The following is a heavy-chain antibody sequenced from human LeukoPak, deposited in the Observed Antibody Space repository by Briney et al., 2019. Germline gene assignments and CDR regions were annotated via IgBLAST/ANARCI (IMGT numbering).Heavy chain of an antibody. CDR3: ARFFRQQLVLGYYYYGMDV. J-gene: IGHJ6*02. CDR1: GYTFTSYD. V-gene: IGHV1-8*01. D-gene: IGHD6-6*01. Sequence: ASVKVSCKASGYTFTSYDINWVRQATGQGLEWMGWMNPNSGNTGYAQKFQGRVTMTRNTSISTAYMELSGLRSEDTAVYYCARFFRQQLVLGYYYYGMDVWGQGTTVTVSS. CDR2: MNPNSGNT.